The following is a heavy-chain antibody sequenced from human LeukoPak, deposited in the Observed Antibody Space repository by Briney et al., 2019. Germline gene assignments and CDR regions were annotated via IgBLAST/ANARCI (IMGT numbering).Heavy chain of an antibody. D-gene: IGHD2-21*02. CDR3: AHLPEEVVTATANWFDP. Sequence: GASVKVSCKVSGYTLTELSMHWVRQAPGKGLEWMGGFDPEDGETIYAQKFQGRVTMTEDTSTDTAYMELSSLRSEDTAVYYCAHLPEEVVTATANWFDPGGEATVVVVS. J-gene: IGHJ5*02. V-gene: IGHV1-24*01. CDR2: FDPEDGET. CDR1: GYTLTELS.